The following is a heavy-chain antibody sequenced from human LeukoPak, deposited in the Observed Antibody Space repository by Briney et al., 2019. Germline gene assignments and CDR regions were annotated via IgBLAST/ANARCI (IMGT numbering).Heavy chain of an antibody. V-gene: IGHV3-48*03. CDR2: ISSSGSTK. D-gene: IGHD3-10*02. Sequence: GGSLRLSCAASGFTFSSYEMNWVRQAPGKGLEWGSYISSSGSTKYYADSVKGRFTISRDNAKNSLYLQMNCLRAEDTAVYYCAELDITMIGGVWGKGTTVTISS. J-gene: IGHJ6*04. CDR3: AELDITMIGGV. CDR1: GFTFSSYE.